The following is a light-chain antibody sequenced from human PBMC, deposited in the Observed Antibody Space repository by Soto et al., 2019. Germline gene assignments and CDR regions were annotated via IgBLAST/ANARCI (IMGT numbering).Light chain of an antibody. V-gene: IGKV1-27*01. Sequence: DIQMTQSPSSLSASVGDRVTITCQASQDISNYLAWYQQKPGKVPKLLIYAASTLQSGVPSRFSGSGSGTDFTLTISSLQPEDVASYYCQKYNSVPLTFGGGTKVDIK. J-gene: IGKJ4*01. CDR2: AAS. CDR1: QDISNY. CDR3: QKYNSVPLT.